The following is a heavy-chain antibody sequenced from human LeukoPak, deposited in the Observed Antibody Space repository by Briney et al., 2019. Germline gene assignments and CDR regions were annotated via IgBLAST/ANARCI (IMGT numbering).Heavy chain of an antibody. CDR1: GFTFSSYS. V-gene: IGHV3-21*01. Sequence: GGSLRLSCAASGFTFSSYSMNWVRQAPGKGLEWVSSISSSSSYIYYADSVKGRFTISRDNAKNSLYLQMNSLRAEDTAVYYCAKLTIVVVITPGEGGYFDYWGQGTLVTVSS. CDR3: AKLTIVVVITPGEGGYFDY. D-gene: IGHD3-22*01. CDR2: ISSSSSYI. J-gene: IGHJ4*02.